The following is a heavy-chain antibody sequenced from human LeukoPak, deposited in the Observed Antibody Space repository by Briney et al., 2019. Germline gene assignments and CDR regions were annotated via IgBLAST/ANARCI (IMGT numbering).Heavy chain of an antibody. D-gene: IGHD3-9*01. V-gene: IGHV1-18*01. J-gene: IGHJ2*01. CDR2: ISAYNGNT. CDR3: ARGPHLRYFDWLWAPDWYFDL. CDR1: GYTFTSYG. Sequence: ASVKVSRKASGYTFTSYGISWVRQAPGQGLEWMGWISAYNGNTNYAQKLQGRVTMTTDTSTSTAYMELRSLRSDDTAVYYCARGPHLRYFDWLWAPDWYFDLWGRGTLVTVSS.